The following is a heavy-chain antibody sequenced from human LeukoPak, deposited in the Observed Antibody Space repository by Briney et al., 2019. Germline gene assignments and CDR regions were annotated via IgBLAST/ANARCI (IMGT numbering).Heavy chain of an antibody. J-gene: IGHJ4*02. D-gene: IGHD2-2*01. CDR2: ISGSGGST. CDR1: GFTFSSYA. CDR3: AKDSSPLGYCSSTSCHGPFDY. Sequence: GGSLRLSCAASGFTFSSYAMSWVRQAPGKGLEWVSAISGSGGSTYYADSVKGRFTISRDNSKNTLYLQMNSLRAEDTAVYYCAKDSSPLGYCSSTSCHGPFDYWGQGTLVTVSS. V-gene: IGHV3-23*01.